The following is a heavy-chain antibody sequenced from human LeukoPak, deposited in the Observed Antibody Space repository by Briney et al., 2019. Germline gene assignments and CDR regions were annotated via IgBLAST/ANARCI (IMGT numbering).Heavy chain of an antibody. Sequence: GGSLRLSCAASGFTFSSYTMHWVRQAPGKGLQWVAVISYDGSNKYYADSVKGRFTISRDNSKNTLYLQMNSLKTEDTAVYYCTTRWGIVGATPADYWGQGTLVTVSS. CDR1: GFTFSSYT. V-gene: IGHV3-30*04. CDR3: TTRWGIVGATPADY. J-gene: IGHJ4*02. D-gene: IGHD1-26*01. CDR2: ISYDGSNK.